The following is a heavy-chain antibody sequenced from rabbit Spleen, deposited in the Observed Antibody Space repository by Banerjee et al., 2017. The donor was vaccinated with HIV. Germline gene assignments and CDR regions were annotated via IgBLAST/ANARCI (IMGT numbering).Heavy chain of an antibody. V-gene: IGHV1S40*01. CDR1: GIDFRSSYY. D-gene: IGHD1-1*01. Sequence: QSLEESGGDLVKPGASLTLTCTASGIDFRSSYYMCRVRQAPGKGLEWIACIYGGSSDNTDYANWAKGRFTISKTSSTTVTLQMTSLTAADTATYFCARGFRYVSGSGYCDLWGQGTLVTVS. J-gene: IGHJ3*01. CDR2: IYGGSSDNT. CDR3: ARGFRYVSGSGYCDL.